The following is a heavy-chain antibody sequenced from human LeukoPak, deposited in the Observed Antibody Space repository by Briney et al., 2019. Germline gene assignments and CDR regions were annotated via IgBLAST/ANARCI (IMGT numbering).Heavy chain of an antibody. D-gene: IGHD3-10*02. V-gene: IGHV4-34*01. J-gene: IGHJ5*02. Sequence: PSETLSLTCTVYGESFTAFYWNWIRQSPGKGLEWIGEIHRSGRYNTNPSLGSRVTMSVDTSKNQFSLKLSSVTAADTAVYYCARHLANVRWGVNPRWFDPWGQGTLVAVSS. CDR2: IHRSGRY. CDR3: ARHLANVRWGVNPRWFDP. CDR1: GESFTAFY.